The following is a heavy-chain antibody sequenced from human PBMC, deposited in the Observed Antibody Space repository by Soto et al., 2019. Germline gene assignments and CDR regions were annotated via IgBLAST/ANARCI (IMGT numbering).Heavy chain of an antibody. CDR3: ARAGWNYYFDY. CDR1: GFTFSSYS. CDR2: ITSSSGHI. J-gene: IGHJ4*02. D-gene: IGHD1-7*01. Sequence: GGSLRLSCAASGFTFSSYSMNWVRQAPGKGLEWVSSITSSSGHIYYADSVKGRFTISRDNAKNSLYLQMNSLRVEDTAVYYCARAGWNYYFDYWGQGTLVTVSS. V-gene: IGHV3-21*01.